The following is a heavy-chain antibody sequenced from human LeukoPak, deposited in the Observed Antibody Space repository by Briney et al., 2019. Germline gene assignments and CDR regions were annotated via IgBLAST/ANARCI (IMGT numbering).Heavy chain of an antibody. CDR2: INPNSGDT. CDR1: GYTFTGYY. J-gene: IGHJ4*02. V-gene: IGHV1-2*02. Sequence: ASVKVSCKASGYTFTGYYLHWVRQAPGQGLEWMGWINPNSGDTNYAQKFQGRVTMTRGTSINTAYMELSRLRSDDTAVYHCARDLTMFVVVPGYWGQGTLVTVSS. CDR3: ARDLTMFVVVPGY. D-gene: IGHD3-10*02.